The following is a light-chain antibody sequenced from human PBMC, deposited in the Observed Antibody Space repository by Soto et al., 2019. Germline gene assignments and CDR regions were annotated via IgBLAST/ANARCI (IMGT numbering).Light chain of an antibody. CDR1: SGDIGSYNR. Sequence: QSVLTQPASVSGSPGQSITISCTGTSGDIGSYNRVSWYRQHPGKAPRLIIYEVTDRPSGVSNRFSGSKSGNTASLTTSGLQAEDEAEYYCSSYTNINTRACVFGTGTKVTVL. V-gene: IGLV2-14*01. CDR3: SSYTNINTRACV. J-gene: IGLJ1*01. CDR2: EVT.